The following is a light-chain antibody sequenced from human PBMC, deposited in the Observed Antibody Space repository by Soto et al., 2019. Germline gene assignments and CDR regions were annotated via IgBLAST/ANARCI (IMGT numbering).Light chain of an antibody. CDR1: QSVSSSY. CDR3: QQRSDWPLT. CDR2: DAS. Sequence: EIVLTQSPGTLSLSPGERATLSCRASQSVSSSYLAWYQQKPGQAPRLLIYDASIRATGIPARFSGSGSGTDFTLTISSLEPEDFAVYYCQQRSDWPLTFGGGTKVDIK. V-gene: IGKV3D-20*02. J-gene: IGKJ4*01.